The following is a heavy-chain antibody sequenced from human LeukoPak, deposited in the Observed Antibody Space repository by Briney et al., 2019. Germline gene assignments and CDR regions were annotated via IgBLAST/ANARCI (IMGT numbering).Heavy chain of an antibody. CDR3: GQEAGA. Sequence: GGSLRLSCAASGFRFSDFTMAWVRQAPGKGPEWVSAIGGRGGSTYYADSVGGRFTISTDNYQAMLYLKMNRLKVDDTATYYRGQEAGASGQGTNVTASS. D-gene: IGHD3-10*01. CDR1: GFRFSDFT. CDR2: IGGRGGST. J-gene: IGHJ5*02. V-gene: IGHV3-23*01.